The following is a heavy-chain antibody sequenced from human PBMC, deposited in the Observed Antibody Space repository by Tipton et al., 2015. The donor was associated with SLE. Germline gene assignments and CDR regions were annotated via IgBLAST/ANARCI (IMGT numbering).Heavy chain of an antibody. CDR2: IYHSGST. CDR3: ARGGAITMGQGEVDY. V-gene: IGHV4-30-2*01. J-gene: IGHJ4*02. D-gene: IGHD3-10*01. CDR1: GGSISSYS. Sequence: LRLSCTVSGGSISSYSWSWIRQPPGKGLEWIGYIYHSGSTYYNPSLKSRVTISVDRSKNQFSLKLSSVTAADTAVYYCARGGAITMGQGEVDYWGQGTLVTVSS.